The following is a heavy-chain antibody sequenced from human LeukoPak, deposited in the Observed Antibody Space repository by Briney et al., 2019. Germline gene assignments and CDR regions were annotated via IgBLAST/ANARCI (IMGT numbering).Heavy chain of an antibody. CDR3: ANQVLPFDY. CDR2: ISGSGGST. D-gene: IGHD2-8*02. V-gene: IGHV3-23*01. J-gene: IGHJ4*02. Sequence: GGSLRLTCAVSGFTFSSYAMSWVRQAPGKGLEWVSAISGSGGSTYYADSVKGRFTISRDNSKNTLYLQMNSLRAEDTAVYYCANQVLPFDYWGQGTLVTVSS. CDR1: GFTFSSYA.